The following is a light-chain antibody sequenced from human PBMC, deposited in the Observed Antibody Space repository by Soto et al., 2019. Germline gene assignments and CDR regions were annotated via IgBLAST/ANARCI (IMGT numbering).Light chain of an antibody. CDR2: KAS. J-gene: IGKJ2*01. V-gene: IGKV1-5*03. Sequence: DIQMTLSPSTLSASVRDRVTITCRASQTINSWLAWYQQRPGKAPRLLIYKASTLESGVPSRFSGSGSGTEFTLTISTLQPDDFATYYCQQYDSIPYTFGQGTKLDIK. CDR1: QTINSW. CDR3: QQYDSIPYT.